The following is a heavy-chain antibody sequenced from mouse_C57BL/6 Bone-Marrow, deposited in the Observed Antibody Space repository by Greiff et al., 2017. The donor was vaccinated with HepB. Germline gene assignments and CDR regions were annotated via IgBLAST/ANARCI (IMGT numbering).Heavy chain of an antibody. CDR2: INSDGGST. V-gene: IGHV5-2*01. CDR3: ARHGVSYGSSPYWYFEG. CDR1: EYEFPSHD. D-gene: IGHD1-1*01. J-gene: IGHJ1*03. Sequence: EVQGVESGGGLVQPGESLKLSCESNEYEFPSHDMSWVRKTPEKRLELVAAINSDGGSTYYPDTMERRFIISRDNTKKTLYLQMSSLRSEDTAVYYCARHGVSYGSSPYWYFEGWGTGTTVTVSS.